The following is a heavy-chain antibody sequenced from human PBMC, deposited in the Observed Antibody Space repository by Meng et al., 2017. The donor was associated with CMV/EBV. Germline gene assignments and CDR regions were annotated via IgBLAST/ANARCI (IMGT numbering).Heavy chain of an antibody. CDR2: ISYSGDT. CDR1: GDSISRNLW. CDR3: ARSPGFWSLDY. Sequence: LTCSVSGDSISRNLWWSWVRQPPGKGLEWIGEISYSGDTKYNPSLQSRATISSDTTNNRFSLRLNSVTAADTGVYFCARSPGFWSLDYWGRGTLVTVSS. D-gene: IGHD2-8*02. J-gene: IGHJ4*02. V-gene: IGHV4-4*01.